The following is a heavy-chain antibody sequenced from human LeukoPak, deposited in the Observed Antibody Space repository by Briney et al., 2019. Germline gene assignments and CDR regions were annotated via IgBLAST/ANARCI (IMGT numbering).Heavy chain of an antibody. CDR1: GFTFISYA. V-gene: IGHV3-30*04. CDR2: ISYDGSNK. Sequence: GGSLRLSCAASGFTFISYAMHWVRQAPGKGLEWVAVISYDGSNKYYADSVKGRFTISRDNSKNTLYLQMNSLRAEDTAVYYCAREGRRFGRDLYYYMDVWGKETTVTVSS. CDR3: AREGRRFGRDLYYYMDV. D-gene: IGHD3-10*01. J-gene: IGHJ6*03.